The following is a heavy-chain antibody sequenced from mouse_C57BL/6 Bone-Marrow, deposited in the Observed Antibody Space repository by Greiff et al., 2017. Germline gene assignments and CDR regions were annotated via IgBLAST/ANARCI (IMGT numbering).Heavy chain of an antibody. V-gene: IGHV1-5*01. CDR2: IYPGNSDT. J-gene: IGHJ4*01. Sequence: EVKLVESGTVLARPGASVKMSCKTSGYTFTSYWMHWVKQRPGQGLEWIGAIYPGNSDTSYNQKFKGKAKLTAVTSASTAYMELSSLTNEDSAVYYCTDYGSSPYAMDYWGQGTSVTVSS. CDR1: GYTFTSYW. CDR3: TDYGSSPYAMDY. D-gene: IGHD1-1*01.